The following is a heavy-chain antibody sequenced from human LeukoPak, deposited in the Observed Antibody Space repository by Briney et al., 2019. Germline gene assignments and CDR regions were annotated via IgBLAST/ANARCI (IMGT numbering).Heavy chain of an antibody. D-gene: IGHD6-13*01. Sequence: GASVKVSCKASGYTFTSYGISWVRQAPGQGLEWMGWISAYNGNTNYAQKLQGRVTMTTDTSTSTAYMELRSLRSDDTAVYYCARGRAGYSSSWYEAWGQGTLVTVSS. CDR1: GYTFTSYG. V-gene: IGHV1-18*01. J-gene: IGHJ5*02. CDR3: ARGRAGYSSSWYEA. CDR2: ISAYNGNT.